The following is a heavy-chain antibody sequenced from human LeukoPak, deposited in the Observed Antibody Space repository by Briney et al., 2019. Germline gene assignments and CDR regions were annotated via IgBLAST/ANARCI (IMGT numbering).Heavy chain of an antibody. Sequence: NASETLSLTCAVYGGSFSGYNWSWIRQPPGKGLEWIGEINHSGSTNYNPSLKSRVTISVDTSKNQFSLKLSSVTAADTAVYYCARGRHIVVVTAIRYWGQGTLVTVSS. D-gene: IGHD2-21*02. CDR3: ARGRHIVVVTAIRY. V-gene: IGHV4-34*01. J-gene: IGHJ4*02. CDR2: INHSGST. CDR1: GGSFSGYN.